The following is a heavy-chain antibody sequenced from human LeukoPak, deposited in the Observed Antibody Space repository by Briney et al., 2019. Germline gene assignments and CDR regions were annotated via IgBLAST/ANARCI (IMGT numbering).Heavy chain of an antibody. CDR1: GFTLSDYY. D-gene: IGHD3/OR15-3a*01. CDR3: ARRRDFIDY. V-gene: IGHV3-11*01. J-gene: IGHJ4*02. Sequence: GGSLRLSCAASGFTLSDYYMSWIRQAPGKGLEWVSYSSSSGSTIYYADSLKGRFAISRDNAKNSLYLQMNSLRAEDTAVYYCARRRDFIDYWGQGTLVTVSS. CDR2: SSSSGSTI.